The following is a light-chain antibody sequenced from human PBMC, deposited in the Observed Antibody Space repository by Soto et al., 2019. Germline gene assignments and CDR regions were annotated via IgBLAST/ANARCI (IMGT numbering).Light chain of an antibody. CDR3: SSYTKISTYV. V-gene: IGLV2-14*01. J-gene: IGLJ1*01. CDR1: SSDVGAYNY. Sequence: QSALTQPASVSGSPGQSITISCTGTSSDVGAYNYVSWYQQHPGKAPKLMIYQVSNRPSGISNRFSGSKSGNTASLTISGLQAEDEADYYCSSYTKISTYVFGSGTKLTVL. CDR2: QVS.